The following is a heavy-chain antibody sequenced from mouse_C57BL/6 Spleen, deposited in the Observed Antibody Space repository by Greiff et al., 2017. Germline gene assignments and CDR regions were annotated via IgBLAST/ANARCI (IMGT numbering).Heavy chain of an antibody. V-gene: IGHV5-17*01. CDR3: ARRWLLHYYAMDY. J-gene: IGHJ4*01. Sequence: EVKVEESGGGLVKPGGSLKLSCAASGFTFSDYGMHWVRQAPEKGLEWVAYISSGSSTIYYADTVKGRFTISRDNAKNTLFLQMTSLRSEDTAMYYCARRWLLHYYAMDYWGQGTSVTVSS. CDR2: ISSGSSTI. D-gene: IGHD2-3*01. CDR1: GFTFSDYG.